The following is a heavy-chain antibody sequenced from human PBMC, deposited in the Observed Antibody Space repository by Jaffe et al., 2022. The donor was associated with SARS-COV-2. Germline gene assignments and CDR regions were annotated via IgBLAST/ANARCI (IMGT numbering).Heavy chain of an antibody. Sequence: QLQLQESGPGLVKPSETLSLTCTVSGDSITSDNYFWGWIRQPPGKELEWIGSIYYTGSTNNNPSLKSRLTISVDTSKNQFSLKLSSVTAADTAVYYCARRPFYRGFDYWGQGTLVTVSS. CDR1: GDSITSDNYF. CDR3: ARRPFYRGFDY. V-gene: IGHV4-39*01. J-gene: IGHJ4*02. CDR2: IYYTGST.